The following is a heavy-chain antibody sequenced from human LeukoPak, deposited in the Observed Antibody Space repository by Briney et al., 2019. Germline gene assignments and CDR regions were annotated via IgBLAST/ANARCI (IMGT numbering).Heavy chain of an antibody. CDR3: TTVLLRLHEVPCSGGSCYSFVASPDY. CDR1: GFTFSSYA. Sequence: GGSLRLSCAASGFTFSSYAMHWVRQAPGKGLEYVSAISSNGGSTYYANSVKGRFTISRDDSKNTLYLQMNSLKTEDTAVYYCTTVLLRLHEVPCSGGSCYSFVASPDYWGQGTLVTVSS. CDR2: ISSNGGST. V-gene: IGHV3-64*01. D-gene: IGHD2-15*01. J-gene: IGHJ4*02.